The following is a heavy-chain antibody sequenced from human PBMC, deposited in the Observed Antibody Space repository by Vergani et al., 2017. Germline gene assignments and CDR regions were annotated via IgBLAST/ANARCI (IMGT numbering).Heavy chain of an antibody. V-gene: IGHV3-30*02. Sequence: QVQLVESGGGVIQPGESLRLSCAASGFPFSTYGMHWVRQAPGKGLEWVAFIQKDGIDKFYADSVRGRFTISRDNAKNSLYLQMNSLRAEDTAVYYCARGCSSTSCYYYYYGMDVWGQGTTVTVSS. CDR1: GFPFSTYG. D-gene: IGHD2-2*01. CDR2: IQKDGIDK. J-gene: IGHJ6*02. CDR3: ARGCSSTSCYYYYYGMDV.